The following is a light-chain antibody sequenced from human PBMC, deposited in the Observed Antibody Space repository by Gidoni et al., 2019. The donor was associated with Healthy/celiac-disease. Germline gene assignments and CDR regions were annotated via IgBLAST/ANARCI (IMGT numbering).Light chain of an antibody. Sequence: QLVLTQSPSASASLGAPVKLTCPLSSGHSSYAIAWHKQQPEKGPRYLMKLNSDGSHSKGDGIPDRFSGSSSGAERYLTISSLQSEDEADYYCQTWGTGIWVFGGGTKLTVL. V-gene: IGLV4-69*01. CDR3: QTWGTGIWV. CDR2: LNSDGSH. J-gene: IGLJ3*02. CDR1: SGHSSYA.